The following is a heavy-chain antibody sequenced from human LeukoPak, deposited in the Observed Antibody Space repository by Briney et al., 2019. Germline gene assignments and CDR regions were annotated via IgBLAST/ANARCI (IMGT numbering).Heavy chain of an antibody. Sequence: SETQSLTCAVYGVSISSDNWWTWVRQPPGKGLEWIGETHRSGDTKYNPSLNGRVTISMDNSKNQLSLNLISVTAADTAIYFCATRHHSRTYMVPLDSWGQGTLVTVSS. CDR2: THRSGDT. CDR1: GVSISSDNW. CDR3: ATRHHSRTYMVPLDS. J-gene: IGHJ4*02. D-gene: IGHD3-10*01. V-gene: IGHV4/OR15-8*02.